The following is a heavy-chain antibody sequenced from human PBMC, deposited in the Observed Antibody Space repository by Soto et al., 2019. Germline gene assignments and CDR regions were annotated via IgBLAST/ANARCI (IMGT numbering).Heavy chain of an antibody. V-gene: IGHV1-18*01. CDR3: ARTFPGYCSSTSCFDDAFDI. D-gene: IGHD2-2*01. Sequence: ASVKVSCKASGYTFTSYGISWVRQAPGQGLEWMGWISAYNGNTNYAQKLQGRVTMTTDTSTSTAYMELRSLRSDDTAVYYCARTFPGYCSSTSCFDDAFDIWGQGTMVTVSS. CDR1: GYTFTSYG. J-gene: IGHJ3*02. CDR2: ISAYNGNT.